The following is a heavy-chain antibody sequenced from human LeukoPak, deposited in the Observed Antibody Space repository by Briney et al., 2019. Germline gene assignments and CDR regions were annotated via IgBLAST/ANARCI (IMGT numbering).Heavy chain of an antibody. Sequence: ASVKVSCKASGYTFTSYDINWVRQATGQGLEWMGWMNPNSGNTGYAQKFQGRVTMTRNTSISTAYMELSSPRSEDTAVYYCARASPITYYYDSSGYPFDYWGQGTLVTVSS. CDR2: MNPNSGNT. CDR3: ARASPITYYYDSSGYPFDY. V-gene: IGHV1-8*01. CDR1: GYTFTSYD. D-gene: IGHD3-22*01. J-gene: IGHJ4*02.